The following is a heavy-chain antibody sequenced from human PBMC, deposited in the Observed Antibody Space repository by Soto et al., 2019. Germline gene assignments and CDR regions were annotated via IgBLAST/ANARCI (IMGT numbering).Heavy chain of an antibody. D-gene: IGHD3-10*01. CDR2: IGSGSGTT. V-gene: IGHV3-48*01. Sequence: EVQVLESGGGLVQPGGSLRLSCAVSGFPFSTSSMNWVRQAPGKGLEWVSYIGSGSGTTYYADSVKGRFTISRDYAKNSLYLQMDSLRAEDTAVYYCAGGLWGSNHYDLESYYSRADYWGQGTRVTVSS. J-gene: IGHJ4*02. CDR3: AGGLWGSNHYDLESYYSRADY. CDR1: GFPFSTSS.